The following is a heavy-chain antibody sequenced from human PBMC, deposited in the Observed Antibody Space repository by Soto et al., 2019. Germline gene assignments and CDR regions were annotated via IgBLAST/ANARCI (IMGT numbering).Heavy chain of an antibody. CDR2: IYHSGST. CDR3: ARAPYYGGDYGSFQY. V-gene: IGHV4-4*02. Sequence: PSETLSLTCAVSGVSISSSNWWSWVRQPPGKGLEWIGEIYHSGSTNYNPSLKSRVTISVDKSKNQFSLKLSSVTAADTAVYYCARAPYYGGDYGSFQYWGQGTLVMVSS. J-gene: IGHJ4*02. D-gene: IGHD2-21*02. CDR1: GVSISSSNW.